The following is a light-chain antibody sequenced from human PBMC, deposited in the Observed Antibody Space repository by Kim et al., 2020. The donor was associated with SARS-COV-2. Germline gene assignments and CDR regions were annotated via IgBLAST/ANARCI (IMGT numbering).Light chain of an antibody. J-gene: IGKJ4*01. CDR2: AIS. Sequence: DIQLTQYPSPLSASVGDRVTMSCRASQGIVNYLAWYQQKPGKAPDLLMYAISTLQSGVPSRFSGSGSGTDFTLTISSLQPEDFATYVCQQFHSYPLTFGGATKLE. CDR1: QGIVNY. CDR3: QQFHSYPLT. V-gene: IGKV1-9*01.